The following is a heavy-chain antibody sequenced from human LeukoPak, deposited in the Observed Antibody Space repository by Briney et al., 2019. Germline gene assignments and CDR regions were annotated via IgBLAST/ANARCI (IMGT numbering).Heavy chain of an antibody. D-gene: IGHD4-17*01. J-gene: IGHJ4*02. CDR2: IYHSGST. CDR3: ASSRGDYADY. CDR1: GGSIRSGGYS. Sequence: PSQTLSLTCAVSGGSIRSGGYSWSWIRQPPGKGLEWIGYIYHSGSTYYNPSLKSRVTISVDRSKNQFSLKLSSVTAADTAVYYCASSRGDYADYWGQGTLVTVSS. V-gene: IGHV4-30-2*01.